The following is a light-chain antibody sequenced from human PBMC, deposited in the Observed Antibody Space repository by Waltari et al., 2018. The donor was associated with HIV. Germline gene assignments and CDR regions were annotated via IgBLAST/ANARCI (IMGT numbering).Light chain of an antibody. CDR1: RSNLGSYNL. Sequence: QSALTQPTSVSGSPGTSITISCTGTRSNLGSYNLVSWYQQHPGKAPKLMVYEVNKRPSGISNRFSGSKSGNTASLTISGLQAEDEADYYCCSFARSSTWVFGGGTKLSVL. CDR3: CSFARSSTWV. CDR2: EVN. V-gene: IGLV2-23*02. J-gene: IGLJ3*02.